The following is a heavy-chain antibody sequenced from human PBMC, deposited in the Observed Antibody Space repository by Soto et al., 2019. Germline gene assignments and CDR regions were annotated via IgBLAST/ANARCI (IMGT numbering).Heavy chain of an antibody. CDR1: GGSISTYY. J-gene: IGHJ1*01. V-gene: IGHV4-59*01. D-gene: IGHD3-22*01. CDR2: IHHSGRT. Sequence: QVQLQESGPGLVKPSETLSLICTVSGGSISTYYWNWIRQTPGKGLEYIGYIHHSGRTNYNPSLRSRATTSVDXSXNXXSLKLTSVTAADSAIYYCASTFYDSVVTPPSELHLWGQGALVTVSS. CDR3: ASTFYDSVVTPPSELHL.